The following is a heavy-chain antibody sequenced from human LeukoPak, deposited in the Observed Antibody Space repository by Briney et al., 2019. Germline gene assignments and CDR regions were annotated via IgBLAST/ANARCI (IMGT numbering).Heavy chain of an antibody. CDR1: GYSISSGYY. CDR3: AREYCSSTGCYNFNWFDP. CDR2: IYHSGST. J-gene: IGHJ5*02. V-gene: IGHV4-38-2*02. Sequence: PSETLSLTCTVSGYSISSGYYWGWIRQPPGKGLEWIGIIYHSGSTYYNPSLKSRVTISVDTSKNQFSLKLSSVTAADTAVYYCAREYCSSTGCYNFNWFDPWGQGTLVTVSS. D-gene: IGHD2-2*02.